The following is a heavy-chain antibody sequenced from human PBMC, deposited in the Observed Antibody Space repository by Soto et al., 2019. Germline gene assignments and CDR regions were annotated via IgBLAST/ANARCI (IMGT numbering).Heavy chain of an antibody. D-gene: IGHD6-19*01. J-gene: IGHJ4*02. Sequence: EVQLVESGGGLVQPGGSLRLSCAASGFTFSSNWMHWVRQAPGKGLVWVSRINSDGSSTSYADSLKGRFTISRDNAKNTLFLQMNSLRAEDTAVYYCARPIAVTGGDFDCWGQGTLVTVSS. CDR1: GFTFSSNW. CDR2: INSDGSST. CDR3: ARPIAVTGGDFDC. V-gene: IGHV3-74*01.